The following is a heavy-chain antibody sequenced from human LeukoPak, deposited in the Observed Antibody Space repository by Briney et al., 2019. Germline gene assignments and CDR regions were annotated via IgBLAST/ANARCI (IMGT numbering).Heavy chain of an antibody. CDR2: INPNSGGT. Sequence: GASVKVSCKASVYTFTNFYIHWVRQAPGQGLEWMGWINPNSGGTNYAQKFQGRVTMTRDTSISTAYMELSRLRSDDTAVYYCARDLRPFAHRSSGLYYFDYWGQGTLVTVSS. CDR3: ARDLRPFAHRSSGLYYFDY. D-gene: IGHD3-22*01. J-gene: IGHJ4*02. CDR1: VYTFTNFY. V-gene: IGHV1-2*02.